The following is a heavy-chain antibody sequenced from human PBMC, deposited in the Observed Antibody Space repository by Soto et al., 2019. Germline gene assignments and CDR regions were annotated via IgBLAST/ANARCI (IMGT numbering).Heavy chain of an antibody. V-gene: IGHV4-34*01. CDR2: VNHSGST. Sequence: SETLSLTCAVYGGSFSGYYWSWIRQPPGKGLEWIGEVNHSGSTNYNPSLKSRVTISVDTSKNQFSLKLSSVTAADTAVYYCARGYSSSWANWFDPWGQGTLVTVSS. D-gene: IGHD6-13*01. CDR1: GGSFSGYY. CDR3: ARGYSSSWANWFDP. J-gene: IGHJ5*02.